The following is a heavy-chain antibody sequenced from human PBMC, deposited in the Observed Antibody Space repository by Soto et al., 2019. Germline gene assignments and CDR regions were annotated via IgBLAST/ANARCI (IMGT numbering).Heavy chain of an antibody. J-gene: IGHJ4*02. V-gene: IGHV1-69*06. D-gene: IGHD1-26*01. CDR1: GGTFSSHG. CDR2: IIPTFGTP. Sequence: QVQLVQSGTVVQRRGSSVKVSCQASGGTFSSHGMAWVRQAPGQGLEWMGGIIPTFGTPTYAPKFQGRVTITAEKSTITAYMELSSLSSEDTGVYYCASERSAQYFDFWGQGMLITVSS. CDR3: ASERSAQYFDF.